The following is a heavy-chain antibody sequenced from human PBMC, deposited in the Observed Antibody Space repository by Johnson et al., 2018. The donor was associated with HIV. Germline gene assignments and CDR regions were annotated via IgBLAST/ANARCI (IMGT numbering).Heavy chain of an antibody. Sequence: VQLVESGGGLIQPGGSLRLSCAASGFTVSSNYMSWVRQAPGKGLEWVSGITWNSGEIDYADSVEGRFTISRDNTKNSLYLQMNSLRAEDTALYYCAKVKSWGLDAFDIWGQGTMVTVSS. D-gene: IGHD7-27*01. CDR3: AKVKSWGLDAFDI. CDR1: GFTVSSNY. V-gene: IGHV3-53*01. CDR2: TWNSGEI. J-gene: IGHJ3*02.